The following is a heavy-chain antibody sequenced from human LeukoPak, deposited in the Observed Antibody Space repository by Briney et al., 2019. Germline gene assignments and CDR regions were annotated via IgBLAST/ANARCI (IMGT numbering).Heavy chain of an antibody. D-gene: IGHD3-10*01. Sequence: QPGGSLRLSCAASGFTVSSNYMSWIRQAPGKGLEWVSVIYRSGSTHYADSVKDRFIISRDNSKNTLYLQMNSLRAEDTAVYYCAREAENYGSTFDIWGQGTMVTVSS. CDR3: AREAENYGSTFDI. J-gene: IGHJ3*02. CDR1: GFTVSSNY. V-gene: IGHV3-66*01. CDR2: IYRSGST.